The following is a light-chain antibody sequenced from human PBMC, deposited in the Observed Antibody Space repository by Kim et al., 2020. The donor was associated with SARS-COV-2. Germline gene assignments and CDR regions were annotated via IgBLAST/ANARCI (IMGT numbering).Light chain of an antibody. J-gene: IGKJ1*01. CDR2: AAS. Sequence: SASVGDRVTITCRASQGISKDLAWYQQKPGNAPKLLIFAASALQSGVPTRFSGSGSGTDFTLTISSLQPEDVATYYCQKYNGAPWMFGQGTKV. V-gene: IGKV1-27*01. CDR3: QKYNGAPWM. CDR1: QGISKD.